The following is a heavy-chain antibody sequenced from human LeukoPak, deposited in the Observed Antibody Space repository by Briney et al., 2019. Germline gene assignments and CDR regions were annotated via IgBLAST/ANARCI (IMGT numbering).Heavy chain of an antibody. V-gene: IGHV4-59*01. J-gene: IGHJ4*02. D-gene: IGHD6-13*01. CDR1: GGSISSYY. Sequence: TSETLSLTCTVSGGSISSYYWSWIRQPPGEGLEWIGYIYYSGTTNYNPSLKSRVTISVDTSKNQFSLKLSSVTAADTAVYYCARGVYIAAAQYGYWGQGTLVTVSS. CDR2: IYYSGTT. CDR3: ARGVYIAAAQYGY.